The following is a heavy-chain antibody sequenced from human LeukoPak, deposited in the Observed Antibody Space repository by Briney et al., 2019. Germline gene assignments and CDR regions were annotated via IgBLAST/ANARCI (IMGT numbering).Heavy chain of an antibody. CDR1: GGSISSSSYY. V-gene: IGHV4-39*01. J-gene: IGHJ4*02. CDR3: ARREVDTAMAFFDY. Sequence: PSETLSLTCTVSGGSISSSSYYWGWIRQPPGKGLEWIRSIYYSGSTYYNPSLKSRVTISVDTSKNQFSLKLSSVTAADTAVYYCARREVDTAMAFFDYWGQGTLVTVSS. CDR2: IYYSGST. D-gene: IGHD5-18*01.